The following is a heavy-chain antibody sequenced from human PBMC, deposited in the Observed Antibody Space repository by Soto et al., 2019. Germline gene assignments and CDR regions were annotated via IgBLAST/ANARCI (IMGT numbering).Heavy chain of an antibody. D-gene: IGHD3-10*01. V-gene: IGHV3-48*03. CDR3: ARGFGRLTY. J-gene: IGHJ4*02. Sequence: PGGSLRLSCGVSVFTFNDFEMNWVRQAPGKGLEWLAYIDGSGTTKKYSDSVRGRFTISRDNPNNSRFLQMSSLSAADTAIDYCARGFGRLTYWCPGNLVSGSS. CDR2: IDGSGTTK. CDR1: VFTFNDFE.